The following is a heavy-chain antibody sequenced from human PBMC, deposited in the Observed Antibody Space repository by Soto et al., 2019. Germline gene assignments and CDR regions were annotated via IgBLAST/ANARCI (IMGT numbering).Heavy chain of an antibody. Sequence: QLQLQESGSGLVKPSQTLSLTCAVSGGSISSGGYSWSWIRQPPGKGLGWFGYLYHSGGTYYNPSLKSRVTISVDRSKNQFSLKLGSVTAADTAVYYCASAGGLGAVAADYWGQGTLVTVSS. J-gene: IGHJ4*02. V-gene: IGHV4-30-2*01. D-gene: IGHD6-19*01. CDR3: ASAGGLGAVAADY. CDR1: GGSISSGGYS. CDR2: LYHSGGT.